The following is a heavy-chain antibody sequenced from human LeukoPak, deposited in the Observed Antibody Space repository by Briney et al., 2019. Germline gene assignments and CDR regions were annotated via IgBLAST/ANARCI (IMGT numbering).Heavy chain of an antibody. Sequence: PGGSLRLSCAASGFTFSSYGMHWVRQAPGKGLEWVAFIRYDGSNKYYADSVKGRFTISRDNSKNTLYLQMNSLRAEDTAVYYCAKDRDSSGWYGDAFDIWGQGTMVTVSS. CDR1: GFTFSSYG. D-gene: IGHD6-19*01. V-gene: IGHV3-30*02. J-gene: IGHJ3*02. CDR2: IRYDGSNK. CDR3: AKDRDSSGWYGDAFDI.